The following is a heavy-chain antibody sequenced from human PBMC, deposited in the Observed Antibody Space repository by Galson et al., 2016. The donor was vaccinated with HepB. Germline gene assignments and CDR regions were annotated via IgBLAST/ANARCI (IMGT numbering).Heavy chain of an antibody. J-gene: IGHJ6*02. Sequence: SLRLSCAASGLTFSSYAMSWVRQAPGKGLEWVSSISSCGGRTYYTDSVKGRFTVSRDNSKNTLYVQMNTLGAEDTAVYYCAKGFRPYRSGWERLFEHSYHYYGMDVWGQGTMVTVSS. CDR1: GLTFSSYA. CDR3: AKGFRPYRSGWERLFEHSYHYYGMDV. D-gene: IGHD6-19*01. V-gene: IGHV3-23*01. CDR2: ISSCGGRT.